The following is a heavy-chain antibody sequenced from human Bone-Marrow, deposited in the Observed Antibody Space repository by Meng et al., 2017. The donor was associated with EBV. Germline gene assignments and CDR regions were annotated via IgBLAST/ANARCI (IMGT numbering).Heavy chain of an antibody. CDR3: ARAGRPTYYYDSSGYAPFDY. CDR1: GFTFSSYS. V-gene: IGHV3-21*01. CDR2: ISSSSSYI. D-gene: IGHD3-22*01. Sequence: EVQLVASGGGLVKPGGSLRLSCAASGFTFSSYSMNWVRQAPGKGLEWVSSISSSSSYIYYADSVKGRFTISRDNAKNSLYLQMNSLRAEDTAVYYCARAGRPTYYYDSSGYAPFDYWGQGTLVTVSS. J-gene: IGHJ4*02.